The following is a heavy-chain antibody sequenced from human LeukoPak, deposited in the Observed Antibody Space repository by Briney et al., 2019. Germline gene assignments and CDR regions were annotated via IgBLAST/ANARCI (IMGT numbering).Heavy chain of an antibody. V-gene: IGHV1-69*01. D-gene: IGHD3-22*01. CDR1: GGTFSSYA. CDR3: AWSGDSSGYYRPSYFGY. J-gene: IGHJ4*02. Sequence: SVKVSCKASGGTFSSYAISWVRQAPGQGLEWMGGIIPIFGTANYAQKFQGRVTITADESTSTAYMELNSLRSEDTAVYYCAWSGDSSGYYRPSYFGYWGQGTLVTVSS. CDR2: IIPIFGTA.